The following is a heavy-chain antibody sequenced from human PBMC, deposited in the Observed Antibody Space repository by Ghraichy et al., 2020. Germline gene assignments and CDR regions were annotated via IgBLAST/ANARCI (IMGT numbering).Heavy chain of an antibody. CDR3: ARVRRSGYDFEYIYYYDMDV. CDR2: INPSRGGI. V-gene: IGHV1-46*01. CDR1: GYTFTSYY. Sequence: SVKVSCKASGYTFTSYYIQWVRQAPGQGLEWMGIINPSRGGISYAQKFQGRVTITRDTSTSIVYMELSSLRSDDTAVYYCARVRRSGYDFEYIYYYDMDVWGQGTTVTVSS. D-gene: IGHD3-22*01. J-gene: IGHJ6*02.